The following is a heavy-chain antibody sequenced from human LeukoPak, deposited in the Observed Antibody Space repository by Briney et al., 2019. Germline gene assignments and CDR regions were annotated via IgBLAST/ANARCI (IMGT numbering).Heavy chain of an antibody. CDR2: IYQDGTEK. CDR3: GNYRGGYDR. V-gene: IGHV3-7*03. J-gene: IGHJ4*02. CDR1: GFTFNSYW. Sequence: PGGSLRLSCAASGFTFNSYWMSWVRQAPGKGLEWVANIYQDGTEKYYADSVKGRFTISRDNAKNSLYLQMNSLRAEDTSVYYCGNYRGGYDRWGQGNMVAVSS. D-gene: IGHD5-12*01.